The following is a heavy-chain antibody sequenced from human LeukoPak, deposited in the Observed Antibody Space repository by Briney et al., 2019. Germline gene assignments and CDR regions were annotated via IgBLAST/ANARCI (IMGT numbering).Heavy chain of an antibody. V-gene: IGHV4-34*12. CDR3: ARRYGSGTYYKY. CDR1: GGSFSGYY. CDR2: IIDSGGT. J-gene: IGHJ4*02. D-gene: IGHD3-10*01. Sequence: SETLSLTCAVYGGSFSGYYWDWIRQPPGKGLEWIGEIIDSGGTNYNPSLKSRVTMSLDTSKNQFSLKLTSVTAADTAVYYCARRYGSGTYYKYWGQGTLVTVSS.